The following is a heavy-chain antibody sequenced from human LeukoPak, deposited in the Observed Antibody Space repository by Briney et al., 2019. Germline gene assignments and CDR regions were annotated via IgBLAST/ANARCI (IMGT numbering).Heavy chain of an antibody. CDR1: GGSFSGYY. CDR3: ARGQRYSSGWYYFDY. Sequence: PSETLSLTCAVYGGSFSGYYWSWIRQLPGKGLEWIGEINHSGSTNYNPSLKSRVTISVDTSKNQFSLKLSSVTAADTAVYYCARGQRYSSGWYYFDYWGQGTLVTVSS. V-gene: IGHV4-34*01. D-gene: IGHD6-19*01. J-gene: IGHJ4*02. CDR2: INHSGST.